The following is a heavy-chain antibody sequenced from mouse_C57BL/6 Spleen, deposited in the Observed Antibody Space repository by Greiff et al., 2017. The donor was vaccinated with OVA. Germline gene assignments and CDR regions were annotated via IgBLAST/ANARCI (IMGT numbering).Heavy chain of an antibody. CDR3: ARRDGYYLYFDY. V-gene: IGHV1-59*01. CDR2: IDPSDSYT. J-gene: IGHJ2*01. D-gene: IGHD2-3*01. Sequence: QVQLQQPGAELVRPGTSVKLSCKASGYTFPSYWMHWVKQRPGQGLEWIGVIDPSDSYTNYNQKFKGKATLTVDTSSSTAYMQLSSLTSEDSAVYYCARRDGYYLYFDYWGQGTTLTVSS. CDR1: GYTFPSYW.